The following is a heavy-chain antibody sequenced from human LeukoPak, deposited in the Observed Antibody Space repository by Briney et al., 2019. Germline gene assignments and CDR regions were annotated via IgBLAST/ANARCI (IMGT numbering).Heavy chain of an antibody. Sequence: ASVKVSCKASGNTFTSHDMNWVRQAPGHGLAWMGWLNPKSENTGSAQKFQGRVTMTRDTSISTIYMELSSLKSEDTAVYYCARAGGSALVTHFDYWGQGTLVSVSS. J-gene: IGHJ4*02. CDR2: LNPKSENT. V-gene: IGHV1-8*01. CDR1: GNTFTSHD. CDR3: ARAGGSALVTHFDY. D-gene: IGHD4-23*01.